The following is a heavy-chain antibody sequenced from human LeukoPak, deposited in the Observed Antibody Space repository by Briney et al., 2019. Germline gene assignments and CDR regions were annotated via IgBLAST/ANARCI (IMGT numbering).Heavy chain of an antibody. J-gene: IGHJ4*02. Sequence: SVKVSCKASGGTFSDYALNWVRQAPGQGLEWMGGIIPIFGTANYAQKFQGRVTITADKSTSTAYMELSSLRSEDTAVYYCARDMTLGYCSGGSCYRLNGWGQGTLVTVSS. CDR1: GGTFSDYA. CDR2: IIPIFGTA. D-gene: IGHD2-15*01. V-gene: IGHV1-69*06. CDR3: ARDMTLGYCSGGSCYRLNG.